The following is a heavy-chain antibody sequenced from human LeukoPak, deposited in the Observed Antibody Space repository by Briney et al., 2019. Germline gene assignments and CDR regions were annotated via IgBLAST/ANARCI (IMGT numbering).Heavy chain of an antibody. D-gene: IGHD2-2*01. CDR3: ASYPTSRTRTTYGMDV. V-gene: IGHV4-59*01. CDR2: IYYSGST. Sequence: SETLSLTCTVSGGSISSYYWSWIRQPPGKGLEWIVYIYYSGSTNYNPSLKSRVTISVDTSKNQFSLKLSSVTAADTAVYYCASYPTSRTRTTYGMDVWGQGTTVTVSS. CDR1: GGSISSYY. J-gene: IGHJ6*02.